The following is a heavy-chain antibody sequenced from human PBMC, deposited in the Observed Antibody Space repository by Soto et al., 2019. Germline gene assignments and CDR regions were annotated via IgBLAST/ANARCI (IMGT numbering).Heavy chain of an antibody. CDR1: GGTFSSYA. V-gene: IGHV1-69*04. Sequence: QVQLGQSGAEVKKPGSSVKVSCKASGGTFSSYAISWVRQAPGQGLEWMGRIIPILGIANYAQQFQGSVTITADKATSTAYRELSSLRSEDTAVYYCARDDVVVVAATPAPFYFAYWGQGTLVTVSS. J-gene: IGHJ4*02. CDR3: ARDDVVVVAATPAPFYFAY. CDR2: IIPILGIA. D-gene: IGHD2-15*01.